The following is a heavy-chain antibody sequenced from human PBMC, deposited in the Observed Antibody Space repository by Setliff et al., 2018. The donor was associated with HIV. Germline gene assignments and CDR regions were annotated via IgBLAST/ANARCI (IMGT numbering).Heavy chain of an antibody. V-gene: IGHV4-34*01. CDR2: INHSGST. CDR1: GGSFSGYY. J-gene: IGHJ6*03. CDR3: ARGRWFGEGPTNYYYYYMDA. Sequence: PSETLSLTCAVYGGSFSGYYWSWIRQPPGKGLEWIGEINHSGSTNYNPSLKSRVTISVDTSKNQFSLKLSSVTAADTAVYYCARGRWFGEGPTNYYYYYMDAWGKGTTVTVSS. D-gene: IGHD3-10*01.